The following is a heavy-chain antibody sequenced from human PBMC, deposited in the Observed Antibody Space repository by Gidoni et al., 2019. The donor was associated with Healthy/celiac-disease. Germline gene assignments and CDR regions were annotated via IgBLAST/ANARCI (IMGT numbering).Heavy chain of an antibody. Sequence: QVQLVDSGGGLVQPGRSLRLSCAASGFTFGSYGTHWVRQAPGKGLEWLAVISYDGSNNYYADSVKGRFTISRDNSKNTLYLQMNSLRAEDTAVYYCAKDLLPAASFYYYYYGMDVWGQGTTVTVSS. CDR2: ISYDGSNN. CDR1: GFTFGSYG. D-gene: IGHD2-2*01. V-gene: IGHV3-30*18. CDR3: AKDLLPAASFYYYYYGMDV. J-gene: IGHJ6*02.